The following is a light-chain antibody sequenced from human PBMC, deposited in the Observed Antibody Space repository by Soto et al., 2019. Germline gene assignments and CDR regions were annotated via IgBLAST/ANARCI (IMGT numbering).Light chain of an antibody. CDR2: EVS. CDR3: SSYTSSHTYV. CDR1: SSDVGGYNY. J-gene: IGLJ1*01. V-gene: IGLV2-14*01. Sequence: QSVLTQPASVSGSPGQSITISCTGTSSDVGGYNYVSWYQQHPGKAPKLMIYEVSNRPSGVSDRFSASKSGDTASLIISGLQAEDEADYYCSSYTSSHTYVFGTGTTSPS.